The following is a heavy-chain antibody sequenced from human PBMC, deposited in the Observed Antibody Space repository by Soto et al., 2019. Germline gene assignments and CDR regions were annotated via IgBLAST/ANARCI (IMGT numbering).Heavy chain of an antibody. V-gene: IGHV1-3*01. D-gene: IGHD6-6*01. J-gene: IGHJ6*02. Sequence: ASVKVSCKASGYTFTSYAMHWVRQAPGQRLEWMGWINAGNGNTKYSQKFQGRVTITRDTSASTAYMELSSLRSEDTAVYYCARALGSSDDYYYYYGMDVWGQGTTVTVSS. CDR3: ARALGSSDDYYYYYGMDV. CDR2: INAGNGNT. CDR1: GYTFTSYA.